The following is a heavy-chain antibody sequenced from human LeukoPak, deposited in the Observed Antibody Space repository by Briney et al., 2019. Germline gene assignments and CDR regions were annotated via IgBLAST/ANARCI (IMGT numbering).Heavy chain of an antibody. V-gene: IGHV1-24*01. CDR1: GYTFTGYY. J-gene: IGHJ4*02. CDR2: FDPEDGET. Sequence: ASVKVSCKASGYTFTGYYMHWVRQAPGKGLEWMGGFDPEDGETIYAQKFQGRVTMTEDTSTDTAYMELSSLRSEDTAVYYCATVRSSSWSFDYWGQGTLVTASS. D-gene: IGHD6-13*01. CDR3: ATVRSSSWSFDY.